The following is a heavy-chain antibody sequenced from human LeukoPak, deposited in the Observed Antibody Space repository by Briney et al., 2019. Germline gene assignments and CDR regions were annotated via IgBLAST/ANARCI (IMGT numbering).Heavy chain of an antibody. CDR3: AKTVVPAAIGYYYYMDV. CDR2: ISSSGSTI. Sequence: GGSLRLSCAASGFTFSSYEMNWVRQAPGKGLEWVSYISSSGSTIYYADSVKGRFTISRDNAKNSLYLQMNSLRAEDTAVYYCAKTVVPAAIGYYYYMDVWGKGTTVTISS. V-gene: IGHV3-48*03. J-gene: IGHJ6*03. CDR1: GFTFSSYE. D-gene: IGHD2-2*01.